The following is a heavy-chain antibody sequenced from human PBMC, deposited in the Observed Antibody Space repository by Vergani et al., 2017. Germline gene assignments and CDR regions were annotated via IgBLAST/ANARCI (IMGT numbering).Heavy chain of an antibody. V-gene: IGHV3-48*04. J-gene: IGHJ6*03. Sequence: EVQLVESGGGLVQPGGSLRLSCAASGFTFSSYSMNWVRQAPGKGLEWVSYISSSSSTIYYADSVKGRFTISRDNAKNSLYLQMNSLRAEDTAVYYCARDRHXFWSGYYQVDYYYYYMDVWGKGTTVTVSS. CDR1: GFTFSSYS. CDR3: ARDRHXFWSGYYQVDYYYYYMDV. CDR2: ISSSSSTI. D-gene: IGHD3-3*01.